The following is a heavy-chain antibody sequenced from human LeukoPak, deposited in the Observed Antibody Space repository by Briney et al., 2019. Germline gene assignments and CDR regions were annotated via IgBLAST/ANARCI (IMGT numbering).Heavy chain of an antibody. CDR1: GYTFTGYY. CDR3: ARVAVGYYDSSGYHYYFDY. V-gene: IGHV1-2*02. Sequence: ASVKVSCKASGYTFTGYYMHWVRQAPGQGLEWMGWINPNSGGTNYAQKFQGRVTMTRDTSISTAYMELSRLRPDDTAVYYCARVAVGYYDSSGYHYYFDYWGQGTLVTVSS. J-gene: IGHJ4*02. D-gene: IGHD3-22*01. CDR2: INPNSGGT.